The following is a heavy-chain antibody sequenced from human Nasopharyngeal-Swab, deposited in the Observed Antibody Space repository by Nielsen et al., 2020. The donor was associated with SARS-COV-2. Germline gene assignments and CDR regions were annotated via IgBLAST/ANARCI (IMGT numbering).Heavy chain of an antibody. CDR3: ARSETSRVLTFLFDY. J-gene: IGHJ4*02. CDR1: GGSISSYY. Sequence: SETLSLTCTVSGGSISSYYWSWIQQPPGKGLEWIGYIYYSGSTNYNPSLKSRVTISVDTSKNQFSLKLSSVTAADTAVYYCARSETSRVLTFLFDYWGQGTLVTVSS. CDR2: IYYSGST. D-gene: IGHD2/OR15-2a*01. V-gene: IGHV4-59*01.